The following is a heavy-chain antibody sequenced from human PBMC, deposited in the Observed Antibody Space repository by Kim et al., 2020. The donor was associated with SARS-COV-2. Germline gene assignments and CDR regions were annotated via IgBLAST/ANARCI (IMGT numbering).Heavy chain of an antibody. D-gene: IGHD3-16*01. J-gene: IGHJ6*02. Sequence: SETLSLTCTVSGGSISSSSYYWGWIRQPPGKGLEWIGSIYYSGSTYYNPSLKSRVTISVDTSKNQFSLKLSSVTAADTAVYYCASPQEGVWSYSSSTGMDVWGQGTTVTVSS. CDR3: ASPQEGVWSYSSSTGMDV. V-gene: IGHV4-39*01. CDR1: GGSISSSSYY. CDR2: IYYSGST.